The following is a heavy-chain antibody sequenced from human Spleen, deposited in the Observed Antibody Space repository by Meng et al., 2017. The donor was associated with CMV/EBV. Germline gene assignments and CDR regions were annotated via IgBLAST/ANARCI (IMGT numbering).Heavy chain of an antibody. V-gene: IGHV4-39*07. J-gene: IGHJ5*02. D-gene: IGHD3-16*01. CDR1: GGSISSSSYY. CDR3: ARLGRGGNNWFDP. Sequence: SETLSLTCTVSGGSISSSSYYWGWIRQPPGKGLEWIGSIYYSGSTYYNPSLKSRVTISVDTSKNQFSLKLSSVTAADTAVYFCARLGRGGNNWFDPWGQGTLVTVSS. CDR2: IYYSGST.